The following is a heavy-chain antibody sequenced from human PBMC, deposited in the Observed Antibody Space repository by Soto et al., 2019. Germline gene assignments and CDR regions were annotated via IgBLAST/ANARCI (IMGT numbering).Heavy chain of an antibody. J-gene: IGHJ4*02. CDR1: GYSFTSYW. V-gene: IGHV4-4*02. Sequence: GYSFTSYWWSWVRQPPGKGLEWIGEIYHSRSTNYNPPLKSRVTISVDKSKNQFSLKLTSVTAADTAIYYCARRIVSTETFDYWGQGTLVTVSS. D-gene: IGHD5-12*01. CDR3: ARRIVSTETFDY. CDR2: IYHSRST.